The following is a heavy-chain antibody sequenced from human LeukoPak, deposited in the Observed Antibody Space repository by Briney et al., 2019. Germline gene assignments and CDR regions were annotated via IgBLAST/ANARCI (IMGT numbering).Heavy chain of an antibody. CDR2: ISYDGSNK. J-gene: IGHJ4*02. Sequence: GGSLRLSCAASGFTFSSYAMHWVRQAPGKGLEWVAVISYDGSNKYYADSVKGRFTISRDNSKNTLYLQMNSLRAEDTAVYYCASPPGGLGTNHDYWGQGTLVTVSS. D-gene: IGHD1-14*01. V-gene: IGHV3-30*04. CDR1: GFTFSSYA. CDR3: ASPPGGLGTNHDY.